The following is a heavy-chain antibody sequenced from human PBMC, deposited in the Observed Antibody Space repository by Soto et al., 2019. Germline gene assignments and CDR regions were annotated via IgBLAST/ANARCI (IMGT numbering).Heavy chain of an antibody. V-gene: IGHV3-23*01. CDR1: GFTFSRYA. D-gene: IGHD3-10*01. J-gene: IGHJ6*02. CDR2: VTGGGHTT. CDR3: ASSSGDLAVYGMDI. Sequence: EAQLLESGGGLVQPGGSLRLSCAASGFTFSRYAMSWVRQAPGKGLEWVSTVTGGGHTTYNADSVNGRFTISRDNSKNTLYLQINHRRAGDTDIYYFASSSGDLAVYGMDIWGPGNTVTVSS.